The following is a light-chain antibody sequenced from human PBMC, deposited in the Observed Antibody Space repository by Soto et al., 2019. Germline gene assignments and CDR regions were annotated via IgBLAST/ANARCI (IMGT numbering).Light chain of an antibody. CDR3: IQDYNYPRT. J-gene: IGKJ4*01. CDR1: QGIRND. CDR2: APS. Sequence: AIQMTQSPSSLSASVGDRVTITCRASQGIRNDLGWYQQKPGKAPKLLIYAPSSLQSGVPSRFSGSGSDSDLTLTISSLQPEDFANYYCIQDYNYPRTFGGGTKVEIK. V-gene: IGKV1-6*01.